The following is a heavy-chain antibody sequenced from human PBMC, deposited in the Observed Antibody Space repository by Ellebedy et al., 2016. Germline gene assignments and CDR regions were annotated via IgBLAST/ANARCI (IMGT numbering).Heavy chain of an antibody. CDR2: IYGTGTS. Sequence: GGSLRLXXAASGFTFSSYAMSWVRQAPGRGLELVSLIYGTGTSYYAESVKGRFTISRDNSKKTLYLQMSGLGAEDTAVYYCVTRHNAAFDFWGQGTMVTVSS. D-gene: IGHD1-14*01. CDR1: GFTFSSYA. CDR3: VTRHNAAFDF. V-gene: IGHV3-23*05. J-gene: IGHJ3*01.